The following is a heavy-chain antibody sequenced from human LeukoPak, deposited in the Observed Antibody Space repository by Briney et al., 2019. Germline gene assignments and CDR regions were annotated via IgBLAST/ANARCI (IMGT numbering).Heavy chain of an antibody. J-gene: IGHJ4*02. V-gene: IGHV1-8*01. CDR1: GYTFTSYD. CDR3: ARGEVWGWELSDFDY. CDR2: MNPNSGNT. D-gene: IGHD1-26*01. Sequence: ASVKVSCKASGYTFTSYDINWVRQATVQGLEWMGWMNPNSGNTGYAQKFQGRVTMTRNTSISTAYMELRSLRSDDTAVYYCARGEVWGWELSDFDYWGQGTLVTVSS.